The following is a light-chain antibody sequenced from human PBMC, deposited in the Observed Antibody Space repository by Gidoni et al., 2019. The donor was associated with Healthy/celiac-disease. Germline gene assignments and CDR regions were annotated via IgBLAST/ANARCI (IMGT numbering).Light chain of an antibody. CDR2: AAS. J-gene: IGKJ1*01. CDR1: QSVSRN. Sequence: EIVRTPPSATPSVSPGGRATLSCRARQSVSRNFAWYHQKPGQAPSHLIFAASSRATSIPARFSGSGSGTEFTLTIISLQSEDFAVYYCQQYNNRLPSTFGQGTKVEIK. V-gene: IGKV3-15*01. CDR3: QQYNNRLPST.